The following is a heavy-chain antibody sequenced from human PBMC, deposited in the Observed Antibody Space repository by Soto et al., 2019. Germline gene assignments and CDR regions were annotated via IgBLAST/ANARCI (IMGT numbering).Heavy chain of an antibody. Sequence: SVKLSCKASGATFSSYAISWVRQAPGQGHEWMGGIIPIFGTANYAQKFQGRVTITADESTSTAYMELSSLRSEDTAVYYCARDSSSWYNNDDYYSYGMDVWGQGTMVTVSS. V-gene: IGHV1-69*13. J-gene: IGHJ6*02. CDR2: IIPIFGTA. CDR1: GATFSSYA. CDR3: ARDSSSWYNNDDYYSYGMDV. D-gene: IGHD6-13*01.